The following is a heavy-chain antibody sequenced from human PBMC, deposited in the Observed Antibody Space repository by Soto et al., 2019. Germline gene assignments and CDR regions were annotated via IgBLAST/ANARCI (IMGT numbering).Heavy chain of an antibody. CDR1: GGSISSGDYY. Sequence: QVQLQESGPGLVKPSQTLSLTCTVSGGSISSGDYYWSWIRQPPGKGLEWIGYIYYSGSTYYNPSLKSRVTISVDPSKTQVSLKLSSVTAADTAVYYCARGRGSSGYLYDFDYWGQGTLVTVSS. J-gene: IGHJ4*02. CDR2: IYYSGST. CDR3: ARGRGSSGYLYDFDY. V-gene: IGHV4-30-4*01. D-gene: IGHD3-22*01.